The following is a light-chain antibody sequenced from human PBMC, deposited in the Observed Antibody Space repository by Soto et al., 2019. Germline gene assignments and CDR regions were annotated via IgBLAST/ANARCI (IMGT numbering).Light chain of an antibody. J-gene: IGKJ5*01. V-gene: IGKV2-28*01. Sequence: ESVMTQSPLPLPVTPGEPASISCRSSQSLLYNNTYNYLDWYVQKPGQSPQLLIYFGSNRAPGVPDRFSGSGSGTDFTLKINRVEAEDVGTYYCMQALQSPTFGQGTR. CDR1: QSLLYNNTYNY. CDR2: FGS. CDR3: MQALQSPT.